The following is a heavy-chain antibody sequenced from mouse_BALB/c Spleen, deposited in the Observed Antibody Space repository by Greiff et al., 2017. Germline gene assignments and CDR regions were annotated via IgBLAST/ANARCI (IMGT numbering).Heavy chain of an antibody. V-gene: IGHV14-1*02. CDR1: GFNIKDYY. CDR3: ARGNYGSSESY. J-gene: IGHJ2*01. CDR2: IDPENGNT. Sequence: EGQLQQSGAELVRPGALVKLSCKASGFNIKDYYMHWVKQRPEQGLEWIGWIDPENGNTIYDPKFQGKASITADTSSNTAYLQLSSLTSEDTAVYYCARGNYGSSESYWGQGTTLTVSS. D-gene: IGHD1-1*01.